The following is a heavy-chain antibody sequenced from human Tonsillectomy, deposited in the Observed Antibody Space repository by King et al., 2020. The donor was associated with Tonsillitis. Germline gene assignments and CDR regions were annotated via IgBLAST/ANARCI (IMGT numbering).Heavy chain of an antibody. D-gene: IGHD6-13*01. CDR1: RFTFSSYA. CDR3: ARDPNSSNWTGYFDN. CDR2: ISSDGSYK. V-gene: IGHV3-30*04. Sequence: QLVQSGGGVVQPGRSLKLSCAASRFTFSSYALHWVRQAPGKGLEWVALISSDGSYKYYADSVKGRFTISRDNSKNTLYLQMNTLRAEDTAVYYCARDPNSSNWTGYFDNWGQGTLVTVSS. J-gene: IGHJ4*02.